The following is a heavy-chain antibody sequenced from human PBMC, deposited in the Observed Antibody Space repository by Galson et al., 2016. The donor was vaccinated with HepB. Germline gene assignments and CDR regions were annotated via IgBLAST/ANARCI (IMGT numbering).Heavy chain of an antibody. V-gene: IGHV6-1*01. CDR1: GDSVSSNSAA. J-gene: IGHJ5*02. CDR2: TAYRSQWLY. CDR3: ARTAYFKEWLDP. Sequence: CAISGDSVSSNSAAWYWIRQSPSRGLEWLGRTAYRSQWLYVYAPSLKVRITITPDTSTNQFALHLTAVTPEDTAIYYCARTAYFKEWLDPWGQGTPVTVAS. D-gene: IGHD2/OR15-2a*01.